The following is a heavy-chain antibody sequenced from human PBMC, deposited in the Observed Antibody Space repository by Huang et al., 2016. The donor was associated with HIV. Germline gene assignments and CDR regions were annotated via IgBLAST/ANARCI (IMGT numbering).Heavy chain of an antibody. CDR3: VTSRKTISGGRVGWFDP. D-gene: IGHD3-3*01. J-gene: IGHJ5*02. V-gene: IGHV1-24*01. CDR1: GKSVSDVA. CDR2: FDAIEGGA. Sequence: QVQLVQFGAEVKKPGASVKVFCKVAGKSVSDVAMHWVRQAPGKGLEWMVGFDAIEGGAVYPQEFQGRGSMAEDTSTETAYMELSGLRADDTAVYYCVTSRKTISGGRVGWFDPWGQGTLVTVSS.